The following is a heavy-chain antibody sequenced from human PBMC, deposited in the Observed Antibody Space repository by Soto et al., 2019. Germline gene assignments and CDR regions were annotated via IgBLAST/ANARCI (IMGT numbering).Heavy chain of an antibody. CDR2: IKQDGSEK. CDR3: ARSGSGSYHYYYGMDV. Sequence: PGGSLRLSCAASGFTFSSYWMSWVRQAPGTGLEWVANIKQDGSEKFYVDSVKGRFTISRDNAKNSLFLQMNSLRAEDTAVYYCARSGSGSYHYYYGMDVWGQGTTVTVSS. D-gene: IGHD3-10*01. V-gene: IGHV3-7*05. CDR1: GFTFSSYW. J-gene: IGHJ6*02.